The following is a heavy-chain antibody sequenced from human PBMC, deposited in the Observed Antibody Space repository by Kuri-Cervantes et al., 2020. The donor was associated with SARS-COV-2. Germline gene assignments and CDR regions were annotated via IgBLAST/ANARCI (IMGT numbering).Heavy chain of an antibody. CDR2: ISAYNGNT. D-gene: IGHD2-8*01. Sequence: ASVKVSCPTPGYTFTCYDINWVRQAPGQGLEWMGWISAYNGNTNYAQKLQGRVTMTTDTSTSTAYMELRSLRSDDTAVYYCARAPIKDIVLMVYKPENYYYYGMDVWGQGTTVTVSS. J-gene: IGHJ6*02. CDR1: GYTFTCYD. V-gene: IGHV1-18*01. CDR3: ARAPIKDIVLMVYKPENYYYYGMDV.